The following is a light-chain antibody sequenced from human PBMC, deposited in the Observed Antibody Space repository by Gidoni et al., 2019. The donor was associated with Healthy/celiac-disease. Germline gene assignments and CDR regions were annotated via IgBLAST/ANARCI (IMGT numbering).Light chain of an antibody. V-gene: IGLV3-10*01. CDR3: YSTDSSAKKV. Sequence: SYELTQPPSVSVSPGQTARITCSGAALPKKYAYWYQQKSGQAPVLVTYEDSKRPSGIPERFSGSSSGTMATLTISGAQVEDEADYYCYSTDSSAKKVFGGGTKLTVL. CDR1: ALPKKY. J-gene: IGLJ2*01. CDR2: EDS.